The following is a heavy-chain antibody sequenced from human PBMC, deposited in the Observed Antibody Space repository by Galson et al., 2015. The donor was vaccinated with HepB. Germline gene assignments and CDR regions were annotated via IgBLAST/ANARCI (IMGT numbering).Heavy chain of an antibody. Sequence: SETLSLTCAVSGGSISSSNWWSWVRQPPGKGLEWIGEIYHSGSTNYNPSLKSRVTISVDKSKNQFSLKLSSVTAADTAVYYCARISRRVGGPLPKYYFDYWGQGTLVTVSS. D-gene: IGHD1-26*01. J-gene: IGHJ4*02. V-gene: IGHV4-4*02. CDR1: GGSISSSNW. CDR3: ARISRRVGGPLPKYYFDY. CDR2: IYHSGST.